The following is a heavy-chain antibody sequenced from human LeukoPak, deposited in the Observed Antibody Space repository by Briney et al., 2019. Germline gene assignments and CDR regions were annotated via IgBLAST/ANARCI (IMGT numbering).Heavy chain of an antibody. CDR1: GFTVSSNY. J-gene: IGHJ3*02. Sequence: GGSLRLSCAASGFTVSSNYMSWVRQAPGKGLEWVSLIYSGGDTYYADSVKGRFTISGDNSKNTLYLQMDSLRAEDTAVYCCATRYCSSTSCYRGAFDIWGQGTMVTVSS. D-gene: IGHD2-2*01. V-gene: IGHV3-66*02. CDR2: IYSGGDT. CDR3: ATRYCSSTSCYRGAFDI.